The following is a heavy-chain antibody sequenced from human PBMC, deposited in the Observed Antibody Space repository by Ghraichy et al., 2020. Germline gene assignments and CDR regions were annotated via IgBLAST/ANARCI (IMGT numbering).Heavy chain of an antibody. J-gene: IGHJ4*02. Sequence: RLSCAASGFTFCSYAMHWVRQAPGKGLEYVSAINYNGGSTYYADSVKGRFTISRDNSKNTLYLQMGSLRAEDMAVYYCARDRLEYSSSSGLDYWGQGTLVTVSS. D-gene: IGHD6-6*01. CDR1: GFTFCSYA. V-gene: IGHV3-64*02. CDR3: ARDRLEYSSSSGLDY. CDR2: INYNGGST.